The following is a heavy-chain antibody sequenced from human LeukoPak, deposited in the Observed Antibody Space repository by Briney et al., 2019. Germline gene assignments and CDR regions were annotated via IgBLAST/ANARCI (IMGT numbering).Heavy chain of an antibody. J-gene: IGHJ4*02. D-gene: IGHD6-19*01. Sequence: ASVKVSCKASGYTFTSYYMHWVRQAPGQGLEWMGIINPSGGSTNYAQKFQGRITMTRDTSTSTVYLELSSLRSEDTAVYYCARDFREVSSGWSGNLDYWGQGTLVTVSS. V-gene: IGHV1-46*01. CDR3: ARDFREVSSGWSGNLDY. CDR2: INPSGGST. CDR1: GYTFTSYY.